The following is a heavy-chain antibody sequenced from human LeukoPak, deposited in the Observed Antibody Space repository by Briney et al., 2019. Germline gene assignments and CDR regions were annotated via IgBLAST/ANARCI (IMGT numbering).Heavy chain of an antibody. V-gene: IGHV3-9*03. CDR2: ITRNSGSI. Sequence: GGSLRLSCTTSGFTFDNYAMHWVRQAPGKGLEWVSGITRNSGSIAYADSVKGRFTISRDNAKNSLYLQMNSLTTDDVAFYYCTRSTGWYNYFDYWGQGALVTVSS. D-gene: IGHD6-19*01. CDR1: GFTFDNYA. J-gene: IGHJ4*02. CDR3: TRSTGWYNYFDY.